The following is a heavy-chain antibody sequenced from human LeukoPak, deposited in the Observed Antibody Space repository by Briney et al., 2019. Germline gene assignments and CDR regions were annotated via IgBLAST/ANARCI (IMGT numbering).Heavy chain of an antibody. V-gene: IGHV3-30*02. Sequence: GGSLRLSCAASGFTFSSYAMHWVRQAPGKGREWVAFIRDDGSNKYYAASVKGRFTIYRDNSKNTLYLQMNSLRAEDTAVYYCAKDDSGSYLEYFQHWGQGTLVTVSS. J-gene: IGHJ1*01. CDR3: AKDDSGSYLEYFQH. D-gene: IGHD1-26*01. CDR1: GFTFSSYA. CDR2: IRDDGSNK.